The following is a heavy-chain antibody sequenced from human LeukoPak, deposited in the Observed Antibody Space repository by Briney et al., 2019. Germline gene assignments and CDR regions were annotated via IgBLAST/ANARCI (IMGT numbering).Heavy chain of an antibody. V-gene: IGHV1-69*04. Sequence: SVKVSCKASGGTFSNYIINWVRQAPGQGLEWMGRIIPIIAIANYAQRFQGRVTITADRSTSSAYMELSSLRSEDTAVYYCATEPLEVGELDYAYQYYMDVWGKGTTLTVSS. CDR2: IIPIIAIA. D-gene: IGHD1-1*01. J-gene: IGHJ6*03. CDR3: ATEPLEVGELDYAYQYYMDV. CDR1: GGTFSNYI.